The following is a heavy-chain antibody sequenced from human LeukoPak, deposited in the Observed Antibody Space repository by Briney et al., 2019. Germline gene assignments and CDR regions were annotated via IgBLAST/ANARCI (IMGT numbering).Heavy chain of an antibody. Sequence: KPSETLSLTCDVSSYSISSGYYWGWIRQPPGKGLEWIGSLHHSGSTAHNPYLKITVTISVDTSKNYFSLRLLASNVAAMADSYRASLPCSSWSFHWGQGTLVTVSS. CDR3: ASLPCSSWSFH. CDR1: SYSISSGYY. V-gene: IGHV4-38-2*01. J-gene: IGHJ4*02. CDR2: LHHSGST. D-gene: IGHD3-10*01.